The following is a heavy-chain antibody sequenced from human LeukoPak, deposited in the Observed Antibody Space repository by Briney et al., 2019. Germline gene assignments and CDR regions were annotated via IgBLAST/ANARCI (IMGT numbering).Heavy chain of an antibody. Sequence: SETLSLTCTVSGGSIGSKSYYWGWIRQPPGKGLEWIGTIYYSVSTYYNPSLKSRVTISVDTSKNQFSLKLSSVTAADTAVYYCLVDFGSAKHFDNWGQGTLVTVSS. CDR1: GGSIGSKSYY. CDR3: LVDFGSAKHFDN. V-gene: IGHV4-39*01. CDR2: IYYSVST. J-gene: IGHJ4*02. D-gene: IGHD3-3*01.